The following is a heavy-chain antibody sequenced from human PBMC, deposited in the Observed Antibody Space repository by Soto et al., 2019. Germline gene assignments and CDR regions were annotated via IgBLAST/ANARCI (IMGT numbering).Heavy chain of an antibody. CDR1: GFTFGDYW. CDR2: IKKDGSEN. V-gene: IGHV3-7*03. Sequence: LRLSCAASGFTFGDYWMSWVRQAPGKGLEWVAHIKKDGSENYYVDSVTGRFTVSRDNTKNSLYLQMNSLRAEDTAVYYCAKLGSGYYTGLYFDYWGQGTLVTVSS. CDR3: AKLGSGYYTGLYFDY. J-gene: IGHJ4*02. D-gene: IGHD3-3*01.